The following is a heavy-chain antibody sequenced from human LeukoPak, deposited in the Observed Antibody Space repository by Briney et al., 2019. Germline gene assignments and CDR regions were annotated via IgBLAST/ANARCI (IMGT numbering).Heavy chain of an antibody. CDR1: GFTFSTYS. D-gene: IGHD3-10*01. J-gene: IGHJ3*02. V-gene: IGHV3-21*01. Sequence: NPGGSLRLSCAASGFTFSTYSMNWVRQAPGNGLQWVSSVSSSSTYIYYADSVKGRFTISRDNAKNSLYLQMNSLRGEDTAVYYCARGDGATPPDVFDIWGQGTMVTVSS. CDR2: VSSSSTYI. CDR3: ARGDGATPPDVFDI.